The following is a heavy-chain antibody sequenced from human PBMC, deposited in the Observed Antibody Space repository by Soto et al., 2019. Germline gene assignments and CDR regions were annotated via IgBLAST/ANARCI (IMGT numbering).Heavy chain of an antibody. J-gene: IGHJ6*02. CDR3: AKGRGRNFYYGMDV. Sequence: PGGSLRLSCTASGFSFSDYDMHWVRQAPGKGLEWVSTIGAARDPYYTGSAKHRFTISRENARNTLYVQMNSLRAEDTAVYYCAKGRGRNFYYGMDVWGQGTTVTVSS. V-gene: IGHV3-13*05. CDR1: GFSFSDYD. CDR2: IGAARDP.